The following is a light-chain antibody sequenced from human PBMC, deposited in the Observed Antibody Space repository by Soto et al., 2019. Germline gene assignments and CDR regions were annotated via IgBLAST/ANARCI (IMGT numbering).Light chain of an antibody. CDR1: QSLLHSNGSNY. CDR2: LGS. V-gene: IGKV2-28*01. J-gene: IGKJ4*01. Sequence: MTQTPLSLLVPPGEPASISCRSSQSLLHSNGSNYLDWYLQKPGQSPQLLIYLGSNRASGEPERFRGSGSGTDFTMKISRGEAGDVGVYYGNHALQTPLTFGGGTKVEIK. CDR3: NHALQTPLT.